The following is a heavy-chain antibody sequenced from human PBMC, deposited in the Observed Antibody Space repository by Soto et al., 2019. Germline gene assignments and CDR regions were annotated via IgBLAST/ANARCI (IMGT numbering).Heavy chain of an antibody. CDR2: ISGYNGDT. J-gene: IGHJ6*02. CDR1: GYTFTRYG. D-gene: IGHD2-8*01. V-gene: IGHV1-18*01. CDR3: AKNGQPPYYYYGLDV. Sequence: ASVKVSCKASGYTFTRYGISWVRQAPGQGLEWMGWISGYNGDTDYAQKFQGRVSMTIDTSTTTAYMELRSLTSDDTAVYYCAKNGQPPYYYYGLDVWGQGTKVTVSS.